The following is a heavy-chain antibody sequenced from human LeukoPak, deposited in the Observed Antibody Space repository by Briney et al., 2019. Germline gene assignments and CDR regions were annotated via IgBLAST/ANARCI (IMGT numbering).Heavy chain of an antibody. Sequence: PGGSLRLSCAASGFTFEDYGMSWVRQAPGKGLEWVSGINWNGGSTDYADSVKGRFTISRDNAKNTLYLQMNSLRAEDTAVYYCARDGINYDSSGYDYWGQGTLVTVSS. CDR1: GFTFEDYG. CDR3: ARDGINYDSSGYDY. V-gene: IGHV3-20*04. D-gene: IGHD3-22*01. J-gene: IGHJ4*02. CDR2: INWNGGST.